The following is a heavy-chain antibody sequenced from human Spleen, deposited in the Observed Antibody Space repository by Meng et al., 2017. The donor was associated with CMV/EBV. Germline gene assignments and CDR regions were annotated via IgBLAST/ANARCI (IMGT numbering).Heavy chain of an antibody. CDR1: GYTFTSYY. J-gene: IGHJ2*01. D-gene: IGHD6-13*01. V-gene: IGHV1-46*01. CDR3: ARVNAIAAAGAAYRYWYFDL. Sequence: ASVKVSCKASGYTFTSYYMHWVRQAPGQGLEWMGIINPSGGSTSYAQKSQGRVTMTRDTSTSTVYMELSSLRSEDTAVYYCARVNAIAAAGAAYRYWYFDLWGRGTLVTVSS. CDR2: INPSGGST.